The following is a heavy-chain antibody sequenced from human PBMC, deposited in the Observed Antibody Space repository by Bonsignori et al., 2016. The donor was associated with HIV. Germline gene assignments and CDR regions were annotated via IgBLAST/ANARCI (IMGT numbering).Heavy chain of an antibody. J-gene: IGHJ3*02. Sequence: WVRQAPGQRLEWIGWIVVGSGNTNYAQKFQERVTITRDMFTSTAYMELSSLRSEDTAVYYCAAVSTTFYSGSSYAFDIWGQGGNGHRLL. CDR2: IVVGSGNT. V-gene: IGHV1-58*01. D-gene: IGHD1-26*01. CDR3: AAVSTTFYSGSSYAFDI.